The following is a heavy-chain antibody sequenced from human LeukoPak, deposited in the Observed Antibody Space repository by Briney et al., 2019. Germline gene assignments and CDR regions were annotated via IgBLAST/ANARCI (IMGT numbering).Heavy chain of an antibody. Sequence: ASVKVSCKASGGTFSSYAISWVRQAPGQGLEWMGGIIPIFGTANYAQKFQGRVTITADKSTSTAYMELSSLRSEDTAVYYCARGMGREGATPFNYWGQGTLVTVSS. D-gene: IGHD1-26*01. CDR2: IIPIFGTA. CDR3: ARGMGREGATPFNY. J-gene: IGHJ4*02. V-gene: IGHV1-69*06. CDR1: GGTFSSYA.